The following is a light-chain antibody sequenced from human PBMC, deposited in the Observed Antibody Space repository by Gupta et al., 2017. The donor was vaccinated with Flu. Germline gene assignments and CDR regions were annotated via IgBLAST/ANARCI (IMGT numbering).Light chain of an antibody. CDR3: QKRSNWPPHT. Sequence: IVFTLSPATLSLSPGERATLSCRASQSVGTYLAWYQQKPGQTPRLPIYDASNRATGIPARFSGSGSGTDFTLTISSREPEDFAVYYCQKRSNWPPHTFGQGTRLEI. V-gene: IGKV3-11*01. CDR2: DAS. CDR1: QSVGTY. J-gene: IGKJ2*01.